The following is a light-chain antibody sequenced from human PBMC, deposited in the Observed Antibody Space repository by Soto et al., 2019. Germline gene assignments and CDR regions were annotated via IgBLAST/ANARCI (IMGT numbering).Light chain of an antibody. CDR2: GAS. CDR3: QQYNNWPLT. V-gene: IGKV3-15*01. J-gene: IGKJ4*01. Sequence: EIVMTQSPATLSVSPGERATLSCRASQTVNNNLAWYQQKPGHAPSLLIYGASARATGIPARFSGSGSGTEFTLTISSLQSEDFAVYYCQQYNNWPLTFGGGTKVEIK. CDR1: QTVNNN.